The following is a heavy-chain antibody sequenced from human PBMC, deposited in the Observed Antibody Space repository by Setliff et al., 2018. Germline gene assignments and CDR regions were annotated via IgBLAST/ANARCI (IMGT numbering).Heavy chain of an antibody. D-gene: IGHD3-22*01. CDR1: GASISGNSYY. CDR3: ARDTSSDWAAWFDP. Sequence: ETLSLTCTVSGASISGNSYYWAWIRQPPGKGLEWIASTYYGGNTYYNPSLKSRVTMSVDTSKNQFSLKLTSVTAADTAIYYCARDTSSDWAAWFDPWGQGTRSPSPQ. J-gene: IGHJ5*02. V-gene: IGHV4-39*07. CDR2: TYYGGNT.